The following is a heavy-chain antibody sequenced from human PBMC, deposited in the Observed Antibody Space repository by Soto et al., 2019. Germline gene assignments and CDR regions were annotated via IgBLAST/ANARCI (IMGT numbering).Heavy chain of an antibody. CDR2: ISSSSSYI. CDR1: GFTFSSYS. CDR3: ARDRTPYSSGWYAGY. J-gene: IGHJ4*02. V-gene: IGHV3-21*01. Sequence: PGGSLRLSCAASGFTFSSYSMNWVRQAPGKGLEWVSSISSSSSYIYYADSVKGRFTISRDNAKNSLYLQMNSLRAEDTAVYYCARDRTPYSSGWYAGYWGQGTLVTVSS. D-gene: IGHD6-19*01.